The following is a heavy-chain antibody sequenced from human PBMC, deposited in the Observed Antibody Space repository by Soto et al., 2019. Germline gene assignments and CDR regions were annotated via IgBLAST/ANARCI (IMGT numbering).Heavy chain of an antibody. CDR3: ARGRDPEEDIVVDDHVDY. D-gene: IGHD2-15*01. J-gene: IGHJ4*02. V-gene: IGHV1-18*01. CDR1: GYPFNIFG. CDR2: ISGSNGKT. Sequence: QVQLVQSGAEVQKPGASVKVSCKASGYPFNIFGFVWVRQAPGQGLEWMGWISGSNGKTNYAQNLQGRVTMTTDTATKTTYMELRSLRSDDTAVYFCARGRDPEEDIVVDDHVDYWGQGTLVTVSS.